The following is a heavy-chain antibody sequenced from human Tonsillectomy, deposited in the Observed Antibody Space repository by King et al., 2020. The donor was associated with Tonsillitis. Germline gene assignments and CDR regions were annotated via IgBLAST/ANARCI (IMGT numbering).Heavy chain of an antibody. Sequence: HVQLVESGPEVKKPGASVKVSCKASGYTFTSYGISWVRQAPGQGLEWMGWISANNGNTNYAQKLQGRVTMTTDTSTRTAYMELRSLRSDDAAVYYCAREGSYYTEDYYYYYMDVWGKGTTVTVSS. D-gene: IGHD3-10*01. CDR1: GYTFTSYG. J-gene: IGHJ6*03. CDR3: AREGSYYTEDYYYYYMDV. V-gene: IGHV1-18*01. CDR2: ISANNGNT.